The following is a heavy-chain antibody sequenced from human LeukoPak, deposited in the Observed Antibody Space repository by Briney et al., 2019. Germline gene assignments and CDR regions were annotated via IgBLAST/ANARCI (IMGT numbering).Heavy chain of an antibody. D-gene: IGHD2-2*01. CDR3: ARDSCSSTSCRKKFDY. J-gene: IGHJ4*02. V-gene: IGHV4-39*07. Sequence: SETLSLTCTVSGGSISSSNYYWGWIRQPPGKGLEGIGSIYYSGSTYYNPSLKSRVTISVDTSKIQFSLKLSSVTAADTAVYYCARDSCSSTSCRKKFDYWGQGTLVTVSS. CDR2: IYYSGST. CDR1: GGSISSSNYY.